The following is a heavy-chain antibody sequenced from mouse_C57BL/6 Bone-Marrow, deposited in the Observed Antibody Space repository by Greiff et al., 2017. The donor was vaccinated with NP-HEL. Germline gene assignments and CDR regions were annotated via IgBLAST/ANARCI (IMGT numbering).Heavy chain of an antibody. V-gene: IGHV5-4*01. J-gene: IGHJ2*01. Sequence: EVQLVESGGGLVKPGGSLKLSCAASGFTFSSYAMSWVRQTPEKRLEWVATISDGGSYTYYPDNVKGRFTISRDNAKNNLYLQMSHLKSEDTAMYYCAREISDYWGQGTTLTVSS. CDR3: AREISDY. CDR1: GFTFSSYA. CDR2: ISDGGSYT.